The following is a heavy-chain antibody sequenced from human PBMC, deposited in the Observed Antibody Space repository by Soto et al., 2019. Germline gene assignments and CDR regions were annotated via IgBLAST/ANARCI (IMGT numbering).Heavy chain of an antibody. Sequence: GESLKISCKCSGYSFTRYWIRWVRQMPGKGLEWMGRIDPSDSYTNYSPSFQGHVTISADKSISTAYLQWSSLKASDTAMYYCARRQRRTYYYYGMDVWGQGTTVTVSS. J-gene: IGHJ6*02. CDR1: GYSFTRYW. V-gene: IGHV5-10-1*01. CDR3: ARRQRRTYYYYGMDV. CDR2: IDPSDSYT.